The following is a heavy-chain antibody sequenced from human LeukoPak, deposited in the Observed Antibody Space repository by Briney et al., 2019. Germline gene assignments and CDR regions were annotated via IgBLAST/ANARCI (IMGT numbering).Heavy chain of an antibody. D-gene: IGHD1-1*01. V-gene: IGHV1-46*01. CDR3: ARGEGNWNDVFPLFDY. Sequence: ASVKVSCKASGYTFTSYYMHWVRQAPGQGLEWMGIINPSGGSTSYAQKFQGRVTMTRDMSTSTVYMELSSLRSEDTAVYYCARGEGNWNDVFPLFDYWGQGTLVTVSS. CDR1: GYTFTSYY. J-gene: IGHJ4*02. CDR2: INPSGGST.